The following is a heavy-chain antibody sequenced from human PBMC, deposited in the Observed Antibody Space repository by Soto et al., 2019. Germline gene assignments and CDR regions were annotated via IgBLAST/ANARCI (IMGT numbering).Heavy chain of an antibody. CDR2: INAGNGNT. J-gene: IGHJ6*03. V-gene: IGHV1-3*01. Sequence: GASVKVSCKASGYTFTSYAMHWVRQAPGQRLEWMGWINAGNGNTKYSQKFQGRVTITRDTSASTAYMELSSLRSEDTAVYYCARDKTYGSGSYSYYYYMDVWGKGTTVTVSS. CDR1: GYTFTSYA. D-gene: IGHD3-10*01. CDR3: ARDKTYGSGSYSYYYYMDV.